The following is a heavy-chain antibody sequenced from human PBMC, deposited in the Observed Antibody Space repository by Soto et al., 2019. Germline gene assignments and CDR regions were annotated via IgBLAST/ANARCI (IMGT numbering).Heavy chain of an antibody. CDR2: IYYSGST. J-gene: IGHJ4*02. CDR3: ARDLGGCSGGSCYSYFDY. CDR1: GGSISSYY. V-gene: IGHV4-59*01. Sequence: QVRLQESGPGLVKPSETLSLTCTVSGGSISSYYWSWIRQPPGKELEWIGYIYYSGSTNYNPSLKSRVTISVDTSKNQFSLKLSSVTAADTAVYYCARDLGGCSGGSCYSYFDYWGQGTLVTVSS. D-gene: IGHD2-15*01.